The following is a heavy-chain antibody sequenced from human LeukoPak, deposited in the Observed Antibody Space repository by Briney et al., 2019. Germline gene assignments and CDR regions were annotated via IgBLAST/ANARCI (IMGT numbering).Heavy chain of an antibody. CDR3: ARQDAGYSSSWDFDY. D-gene: IGHD6-13*01. Sequence: SETLSLTRAIYSESFSGYFWSWIRQPPGKGLEWIGEINYSGSTNYNPSLKSRVTISVDTSKNQFSLKLSSVTAADTAVYYCARQDAGYSSSWDFDYWGQGTLVTVSS. V-gene: IGHV4-34*01. J-gene: IGHJ4*02. CDR1: SESFSGYF. CDR2: INYSGST.